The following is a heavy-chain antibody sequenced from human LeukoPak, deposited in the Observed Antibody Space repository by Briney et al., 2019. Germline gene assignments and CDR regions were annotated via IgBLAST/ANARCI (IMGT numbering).Heavy chain of an antibody. Sequence: KPSETLSLTCTVSGGSISSYYWSWIRQPAGKGREWIGRIYTSGSTNYNPSLKSRVTMSVDTSKNQFSLKLSSVIAADTAVYYCARVVAPRSGYYLDAFDIWGQGTMVTVSS. D-gene: IGHD3-22*01. CDR1: GGSISSYY. J-gene: IGHJ3*02. CDR2: IYTSGST. CDR3: ARVVAPRSGYYLDAFDI. V-gene: IGHV4-4*07.